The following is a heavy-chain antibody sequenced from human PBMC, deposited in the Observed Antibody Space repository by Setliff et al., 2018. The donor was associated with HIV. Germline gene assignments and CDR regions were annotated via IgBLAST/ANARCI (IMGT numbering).Heavy chain of an antibody. CDR3: ARDPKVEWDLLGAFDI. J-gene: IGHJ3*02. CDR2: MYTSGVA. V-gene: IGHV4-4*07. Sequence: SETLSLTCTVSGGSISSYYWSWIRQPAGKGLEWIGRMYTSGVAKYNPSLESRVTMSVDTSKNQMSLGLTSVTAADTAVYYCARDPKVEWDLLGAFDIWGQGTMVTVSS. D-gene: IGHD3-16*01. CDR1: GGSISSYY.